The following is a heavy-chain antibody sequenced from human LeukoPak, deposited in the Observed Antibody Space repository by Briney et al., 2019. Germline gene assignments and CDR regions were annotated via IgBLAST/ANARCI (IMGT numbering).Heavy chain of an antibody. D-gene: IGHD6-13*01. J-gene: IGHJ5*02. CDR2: MNPNSGNT. CDR1: GYTFTSYD. Sequence: ASVKVSCKASGYTFTSYDINWVRQATGQGLEWMGWMNPNSGNTGYAQKFQGRVTMTRNTSISTAYMELSSLRSGDTAVYYCARVRSKNSSRGSWFDPWGQGTLVTVSS. V-gene: IGHV1-8*01. CDR3: ARVRSKNSSRGSWFDP.